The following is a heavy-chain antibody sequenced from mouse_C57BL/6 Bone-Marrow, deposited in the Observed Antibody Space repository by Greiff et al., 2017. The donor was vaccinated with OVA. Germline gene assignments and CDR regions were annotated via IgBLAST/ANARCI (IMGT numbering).Heavy chain of an antibody. CDR3: ARRNYYGSYYYAMDY. Sequence: EVQLVESVAELVRPGASVKLSCTASGFNIKNTYMHWVKQRPEQGLEWIGRIDPANGNTKYAPKFQGKATITADTSSNTAYLQLSSLTSEDTAIYYCARRNYYGSYYYAMDYWGQGTSVTVSS. D-gene: IGHD1-1*01. CDR2: IDPANGNT. J-gene: IGHJ4*01. CDR1: GFNIKNTY. V-gene: IGHV14-3*01.